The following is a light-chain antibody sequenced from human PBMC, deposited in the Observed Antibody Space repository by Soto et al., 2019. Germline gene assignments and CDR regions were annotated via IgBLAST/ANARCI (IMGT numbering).Light chain of an antibody. V-gene: IGKV3-20*01. CDR1: QSVSSSY. CDR3: PQYDNSPLT. Sequence: DIVLTQSPGTLSLSPGERAALSCRASQSVSSSYLAWYQQKPGQAPRLLIYGASNRATGIADRFSGSGSGTDFTLTISRLEPDDFAVYYCPQYDNSPLTFGGGTKVESK. J-gene: IGKJ4*01. CDR2: GAS.